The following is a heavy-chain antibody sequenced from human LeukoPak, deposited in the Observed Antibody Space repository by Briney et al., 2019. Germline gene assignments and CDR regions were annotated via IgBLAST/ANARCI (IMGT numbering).Heavy chain of an antibody. CDR3: ARRVYYWFDP. CDR1: GGSFSGYY. Sequence: SSETLSLTCAVYGGSFSGYYWSWIRQPPGRGLEWIGEINHSGSTNYNPSLKSRVTISVDTSKNQFSLKLSSVTAADTAVYYCARRVYYWFDPWGQGTLVTVSS. J-gene: IGHJ5*02. CDR2: INHSGST. D-gene: IGHD2-8*01. V-gene: IGHV4-34*01.